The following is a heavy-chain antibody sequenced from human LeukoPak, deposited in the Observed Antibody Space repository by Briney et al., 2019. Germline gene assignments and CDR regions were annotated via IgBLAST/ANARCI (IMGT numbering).Heavy chain of an antibody. Sequence: GGSLRLSCAASGFTFSRYGMHWVRQAPGKGLEWVAVIWHDGSYEYYADSVKGRFTISRDSSKNTLYLQMNSLRVEDTAVYYCARILQPPGNFYYMDVWGKGTTVTVSS. V-gene: IGHV3-33*01. D-gene: IGHD4-11*01. CDR2: IWHDGSYE. CDR1: GFTFSRYG. J-gene: IGHJ6*03. CDR3: ARILQPPGNFYYMDV.